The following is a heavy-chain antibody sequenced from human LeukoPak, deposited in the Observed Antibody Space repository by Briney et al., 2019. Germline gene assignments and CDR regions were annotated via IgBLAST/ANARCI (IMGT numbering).Heavy chain of an antibody. Sequence: ASVKVSCKASGYTFTSYDINWVRQATGQGLEWMGWMNPNSGNTGYARKFQGRVTMTRNTSISTAYMELSSLRSEDTAVYYCARSSGWLQFDAFDIWGQGTMVTVSS. D-gene: IGHD5-24*01. CDR3: ARSSGWLQFDAFDI. V-gene: IGHV1-8*01. J-gene: IGHJ3*02. CDR2: MNPNSGNT. CDR1: GYTFTSYD.